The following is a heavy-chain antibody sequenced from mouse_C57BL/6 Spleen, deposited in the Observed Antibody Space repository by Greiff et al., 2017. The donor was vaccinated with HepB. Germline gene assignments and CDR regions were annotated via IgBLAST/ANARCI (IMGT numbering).Heavy chain of an antibody. V-gene: IGHV1-55*01. Sequence: QVQLQQPGAELVKPGASVQMSCKASGYTFTSYWLTWVTQMPGQGLAWIGDIYPGSGSTNYNEKCKSKATLTVDTSSSTAYMQLSSLTSEDSAVYYCARRELSYSAYWGQGTRGTVSA. CDR3: ARRELSYSAY. D-gene: IGHD2-12*01. CDR1: GYTFTSYW. J-gene: IGHJ3*01. CDR2: IYPGSGST.